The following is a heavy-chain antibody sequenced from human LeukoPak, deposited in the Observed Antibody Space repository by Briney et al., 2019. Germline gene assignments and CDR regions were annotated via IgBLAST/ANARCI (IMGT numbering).Heavy chain of an antibody. V-gene: IGHV1-69*01. CDR1: GGTFSSYA. J-gene: IGHJ4*02. CDR3: AIYYCDSSGSYFDY. Sequence: SVKVSCKASGGTFSSYAISWVRQAPGQGLEWMGGIIPIFGTANYAQKFQGRVTITADESTSTAYMELSSLRSEDTAVYYCAIYYCDSSGSYFDYWGQGTLVTVSS. CDR2: IIPIFGTA. D-gene: IGHD3-22*01.